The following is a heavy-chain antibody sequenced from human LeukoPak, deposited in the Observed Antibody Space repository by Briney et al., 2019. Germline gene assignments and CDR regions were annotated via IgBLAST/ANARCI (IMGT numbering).Heavy chain of an antibody. V-gene: IGHV3-48*01. D-gene: IGHD3-3*01. Sequence: GGSLRLSCAASGFTFSSYSMNWVRQAPGKGLEWVSYISSSSSTIYYADSVKGRFTISRDNAKNSLYLQMNSLRAEDTAVYYCARDLDFWSGYCAFDYWGQGTLVTVSS. CDR2: ISSSSSTI. J-gene: IGHJ4*02. CDR1: GFTFSSYS. CDR3: ARDLDFWSGYCAFDY.